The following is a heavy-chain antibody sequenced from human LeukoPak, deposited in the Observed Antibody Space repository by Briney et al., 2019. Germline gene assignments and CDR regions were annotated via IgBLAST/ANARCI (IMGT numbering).Heavy chain of an antibody. Sequence: PSETLSLTCAVYGGSFSGYYWSWIRQPPGKELEWIGEINHSGSTNYNPSLKSRVTISVDTSKNQFSLKLSSVTAADTAVYYCARGSVVTAIWGQGTLVTVSS. CDR1: GGSFSGYY. J-gene: IGHJ4*02. CDR3: ARGSVVTAI. CDR2: INHSGST. V-gene: IGHV4-34*01. D-gene: IGHD2-21*02.